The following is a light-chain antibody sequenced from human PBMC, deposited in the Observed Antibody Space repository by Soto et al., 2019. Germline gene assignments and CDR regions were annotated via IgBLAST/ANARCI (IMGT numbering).Light chain of an antibody. V-gene: IGKV1-5*01. J-gene: IGKJ3*01. CDR2: DAS. CDR3: QQYDGY. Sequence: DIQMTQSPSTLAASVGDRVTITCRASQNINRWLAWYQQKPGKAPKVLIYDASNLESGVPSRFSGSGSGTEFTLTITSLQPGDFATYYCQQYDGYFGPGTKVD. CDR1: QNINRW.